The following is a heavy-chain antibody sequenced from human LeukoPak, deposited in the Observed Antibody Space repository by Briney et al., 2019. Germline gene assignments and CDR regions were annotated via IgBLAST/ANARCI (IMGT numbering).Heavy chain of an antibody. CDR3: ARNITIFGVIPRGAGWFDP. Sequence: SETLSLTCTVSGDSITSSNYYWGWLRQPPGKGLEWIGSIYYSGSTHYNPSLKSRLTISVDTSRNQFSLKLRTVAAADTAVYYCARNITIFGVIPRGAGWFDPWGQGTLVTVSS. CDR1: GDSITSSNYY. V-gene: IGHV4-39*01. J-gene: IGHJ5*02. CDR2: IYYSGST. D-gene: IGHD3-3*01.